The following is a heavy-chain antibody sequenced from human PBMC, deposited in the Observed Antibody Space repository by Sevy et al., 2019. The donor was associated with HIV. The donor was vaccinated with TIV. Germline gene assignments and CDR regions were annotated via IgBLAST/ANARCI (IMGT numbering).Heavy chain of an antibody. V-gene: IGHV3-23*01. CDR1: GFTFSKYS. Sequence: GGSLRLSCAASGFTFSKYSMSWVRQPPGKGLEWVSTLSFGGGEINYADSVKGRFTISRDNSKSSAYLQMNNLIPEDTAVYYCAREGCTKPHDYWGQGTLVTVSS. CDR2: LSFGGGEI. J-gene: IGHJ4*02. D-gene: IGHD2-8*01. CDR3: AREGCTKPHDY.